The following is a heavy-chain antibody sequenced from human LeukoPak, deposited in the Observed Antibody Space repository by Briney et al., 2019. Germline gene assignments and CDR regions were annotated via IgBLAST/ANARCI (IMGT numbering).Heavy chain of an antibody. Sequence: GGSLRLSCAASGFTFSSYAMHWVRQAPGKGLEWVAVISYDGSNKYYADSVKGRFTISRDNSKNTLYLQMNSLRAEDTAVYYCARVGQRGGSWYPTDAFDIWGQGTMVTVSS. CDR2: ISYDGSNK. V-gene: IGHV3-30-3*01. J-gene: IGHJ3*02. CDR3: ARVGQRGGSWYPTDAFDI. CDR1: GFTFSSYA. D-gene: IGHD6-13*01.